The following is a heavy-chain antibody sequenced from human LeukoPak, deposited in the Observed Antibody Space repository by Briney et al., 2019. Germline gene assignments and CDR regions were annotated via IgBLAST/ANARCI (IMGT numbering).Heavy chain of an antibody. V-gene: IGHV4-59*03. J-gene: IGHJ4*02. Sequence: SETLSLTCTVSAGSINRFYWNWIRQSPGKGLEWIGYIHHSGSTRYNPSLQSRVTMSMDTSKNQVSLKLSSVSAADSAVYSCATNTGSYFAWFDYWGQGTLVTVSS. CDR2: IHHSGST. CDR3: ATNTGSYFAWFDY. CDR1: AGSINRFY. D-gene: IGHD1-26*01.